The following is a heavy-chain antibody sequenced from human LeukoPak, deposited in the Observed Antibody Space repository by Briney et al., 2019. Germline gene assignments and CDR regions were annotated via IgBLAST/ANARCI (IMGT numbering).Heavy chain of an antibody. CDR2: ISYDGSNK. CDR3: AKPSRVRGVPFDY. Sequence: GGSLRLSCAASGFTFSSYGMHWVRQAPGKGLEWVAVISYDGSNKYYADSVKGRFTISRDNSKNTLYLQMNSLRAEDTAVYYCAKPSRVRGVPFDYWGQGTLVTVSS. V-gene: IGHV3-30*18. D-gene: IGHD3-10*01. J-gene: IGHJ4*02. CDR1: GFTFSSYG.